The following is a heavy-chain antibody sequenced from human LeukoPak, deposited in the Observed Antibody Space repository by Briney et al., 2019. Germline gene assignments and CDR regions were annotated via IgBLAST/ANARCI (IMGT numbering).Heavy chain of an antibody. CDR2: IYYSGST. V-gene: IGHV4-39*07. D-gene: IGHD3-22*01. J-gene: IGHJ4*02. CDR1: GGSISSSSYY. CDR3: ARRGMIVVVNYFDY. Sequence: SSETLSLTCTVSGGSISSSSYYWGWIRQPPGKGLEWIGSIYYSGSTYYNPSLKSRVTISVDTSKNQFSLKLSSVTAADTAVYYCARRGMIVVVNYFDYWGQGTLVTVSS.